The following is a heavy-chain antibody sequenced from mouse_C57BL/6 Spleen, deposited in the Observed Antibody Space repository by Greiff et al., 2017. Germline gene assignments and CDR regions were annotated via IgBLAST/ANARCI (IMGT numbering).Heavy chain of an antibody. CDR1: GYTFTDYE. CDR2: IDPETGGT. J-gene: IGHJ3*01. V-gene: IGHV1-15*01. Sequence: VKLMESGAELVRPGASVTLSCKASGYTFTDYEMHWVKQTPVHGLEWIGAIDPETGGTAYNQKFKGKAILTADKSSSTAYMELRSLTSEDSAVYYCTRSYYYGSSYQAWFAYWGQGTLVTVSA. D-gene: IGHD1-1*01. CDR3: TRSYYYGSSYQAWFAY.